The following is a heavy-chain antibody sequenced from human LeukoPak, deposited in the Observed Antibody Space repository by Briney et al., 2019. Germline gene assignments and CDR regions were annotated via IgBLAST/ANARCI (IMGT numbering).Heavy chain of an antibody. D-gene: IGHD6-13*01. CDR2: MRSKANNYAT. V-gene: IGHV3-73*01. CDR3: TSQAGYSSSWET. CDR1: GLIFSGSA. J-gene: IGHJ5*02. Sequence: GGSLRLSCAASGLIFSGSAMHWARQAPGKGLEWVGRMRSKANNYATGYATSVIGRFTISRDDSKNTRYLEMNSLKIEDTAVYFCTSQAGYSSSWETWGQGTLVTVSS.